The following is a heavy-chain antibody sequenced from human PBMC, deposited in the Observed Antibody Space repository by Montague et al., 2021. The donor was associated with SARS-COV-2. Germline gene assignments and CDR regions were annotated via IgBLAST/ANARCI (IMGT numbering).Heavy chain of an antibody. CDR3: ARVRYYGSGTSLGMDV. CDR1: GGSFSGYY. J-gene: IGHJ6*02. CDR2: INHSRSA. Sequence: SETLSLTCAVYGGSFSGYYWSWIRQPPGKGLEWIGEINHSRSANYNPSLKSRVTISVDTSKNQFSLKLSSVTAADTAVHYCARVRYYGSGTSLGMDVWGQGTTVTVSS. D-gene: IGHD3-10*01. V-gene: IGHV4-34*01.